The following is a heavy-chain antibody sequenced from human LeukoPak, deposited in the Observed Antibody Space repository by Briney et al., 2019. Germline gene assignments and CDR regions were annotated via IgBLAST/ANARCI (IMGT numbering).Heavy chain of an antibody. CDR3: ASSGSGDDAFDI. D-gene: IGHD3-10*01. CDR1: GGTFSSYA. CDR2: INAGNGNT. Sequence: GASVKVSCKASGGTFSSYAISWVRQAPGQRLEWMGRINAGNGNTKYSQKFQGRVTITRDTSASTAYMELSSLRSEDTAVYYCASSGSGDDAFDIWGQGTMVTVSS. J-gene: IGHJ3*02. V-gene: IGHV1-3*01.